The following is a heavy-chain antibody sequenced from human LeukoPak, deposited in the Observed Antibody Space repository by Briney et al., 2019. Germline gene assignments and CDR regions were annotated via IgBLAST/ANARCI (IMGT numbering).Heavy chain of an antibody. CDR2: INHSGST. J-gene: IGHJ4*02. CDR1: GGSFSGYY. CDR3: ARARWEMATISVKGILDY. D-gene: IGHD5-24*01. Sequence: SETLSLTCAVYGGSFSGYYWSWIRQPPGKGLEWIGEINHSGSTNYNPSLKSRVTISVDTSKNQFSLKLSSVTAADTAVYYCARARWEMATISVKGILDYWGQGTLVTVSS. V-gene: IGHV4-34*01.